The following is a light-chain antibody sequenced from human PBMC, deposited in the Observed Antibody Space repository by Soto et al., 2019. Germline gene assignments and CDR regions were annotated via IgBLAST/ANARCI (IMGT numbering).Light chain of an antibody. CDR3: MQSLQAPWT. CDR2: LGS. V-gene: IGKV2-28*01. Sequence: DIVMTQSPLSLPVTPGEPASISCRSSQSLLHSNGYNYLDWYLQKPGQSPQLLIYLGSNRASGVPARFSGSGSGTDFTLKISRVEAEEVGFYYCMQSLQAPWTFGQGTKVEIK. CDR1: QSLLHSNGYNY. J-gene: IGKJ1*01.